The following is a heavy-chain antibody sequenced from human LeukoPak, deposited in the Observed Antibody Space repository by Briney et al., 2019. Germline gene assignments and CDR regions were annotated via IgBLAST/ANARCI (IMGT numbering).Heavy chain of an antibody. Sequence: GGSLRLSCAASGFTFSSYGMHWVRQAPGKGLEWVAFIRYDGSNKYYADSVKGRFTISRDNSKNTLYLQMNSLRAEDTAVYYCARDRRMVVNAFDIWGQGTMVTVSS. J-gene: IGHJ3*02. CDR3: ARDRRMVVNAFDI. V-gene: IGHV3-30*02. CDR2: IRYDGSNK. CDR1: GFTFSSYG. D-gene: IGHD2-15*01.